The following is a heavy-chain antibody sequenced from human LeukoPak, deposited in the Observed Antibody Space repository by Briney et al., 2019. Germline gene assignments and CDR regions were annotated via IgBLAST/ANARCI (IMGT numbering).Heavy chain of an antibody. CDR3: ARGRYLTTSGGAAAGFLDY. D-gene: IGHD6-13*01. CDR2: INHSGSA. CDR1: GGSFSNYY. J-gene: IGHJ4*02. V-gene: IGHV4-34*01. Sequence: SETLSLTCAVYGGSFSNYYWTWIRQPPGKGLEWIGEINHSGSARYNPSLKSRVIISVDTSKNQFSLKLSSVTAADTAVYYCARGRYLTTSGGAAAGFLDYWGQGSLVTVST.